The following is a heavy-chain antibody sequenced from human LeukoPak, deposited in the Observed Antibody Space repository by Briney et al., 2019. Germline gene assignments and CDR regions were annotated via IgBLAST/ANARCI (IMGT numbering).Heavy chain of an antibody. V-gene: IGHV1-69*05. CDR2: IIPIFGTA. CDR1: GGTFSSYA. D-gene: IGHD3-22*01. CDR3: ARAGASYDSSGPPSWYYYYMAV. J-gene: IGHJ6*03. Sequence: SVKVSCKAAGGTFSSYAISWVRHAPGQGLEWMGVIIPIFGTANYAQKFQGRITSTMDQSTRPTCSVLIRLRSEETAVYYCARAGASYDSSGPPSWYYYYMAVWGTGTTVTVSS.